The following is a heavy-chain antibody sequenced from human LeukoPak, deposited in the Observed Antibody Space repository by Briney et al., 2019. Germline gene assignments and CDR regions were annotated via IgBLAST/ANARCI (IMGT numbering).Heavy chain of an antibody. CDR1: GGSISSYY. J-gene: IGHJ6*03. CDR2: IYYSGST. D-gene: IGHD6-19*01. Sequence: PSETLSLTCTVSGGSISSYYWSWIRQPPGKGLEWIGYIYYSGSTNYNPSLKSRVTISVDTSKNQFSLKLSSVTAADTAVYYCARAGSGWYYYYYMDVWGKGTTVTVSS. CDR3: ARAGSGWYYYYYMDV. V-gene: IGHV4-59*01.